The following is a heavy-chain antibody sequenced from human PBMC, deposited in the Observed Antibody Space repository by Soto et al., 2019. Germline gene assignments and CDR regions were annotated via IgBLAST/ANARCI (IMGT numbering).Heavy chain of an antibody. CDR1: VGSFSDYY. D-gene: IGHD3-3*01. J-gene: IGHJ6*02. Sequence: AETLCLACAVYVGSFSDYYWSWIRQPPGRGLDWIGEINDSGSTHYSPFVKSRVTISVDTSKNQFSLKLSSVTAADTAVYYCAGGRYDFWSGYYNTYGMDVWGQGTTVTVSS. CDR3: AGGRYDFWSGYYNTYGMDV. CDR2: INDSGST. V-gene: IGHV4-34*01.